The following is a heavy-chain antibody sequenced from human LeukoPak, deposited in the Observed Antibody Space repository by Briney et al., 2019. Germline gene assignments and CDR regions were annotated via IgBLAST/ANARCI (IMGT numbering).Heavy chain of an antibody. Sequence: SVKVSCKASGGTFSSYAISWVRQAPGQGLEWMGGIIPIFGTANYAQKFQGRVTITADESTSTAYMELSSLRSEDTAVYYCARDLISAAGTFDYWGQGTLVTVSS. J-gene: IGHJ4*02. D-gene: IGHD6-13*01. V-gene: IGHV1-69*13. CDR3: ARDLISAAGTFDY. CDR1: GGTFSSYA. CDR2: IIPIFGTA.